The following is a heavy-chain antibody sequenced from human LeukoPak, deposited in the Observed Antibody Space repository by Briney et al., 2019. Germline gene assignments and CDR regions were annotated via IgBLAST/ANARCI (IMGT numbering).Heavy chain of an antibody. CDR3: ARLFSGVLVY. CDR2: IYHSGST. CDR1: GYSISSGYY. V-gene: IGHV4-38-2*01. Sequence: SETLSLTCAVSGYSISSGYYWGWIRQPPGKGLEWIGSIYHSGSTYYNPSLKSRVTISVDTSKNQFSLKLSSVTAADTAVYYCARLFSGVLVYWGQGTLVTVSS. J-gene: IGHJ4*02. D-gene: IGHD3-3*01.